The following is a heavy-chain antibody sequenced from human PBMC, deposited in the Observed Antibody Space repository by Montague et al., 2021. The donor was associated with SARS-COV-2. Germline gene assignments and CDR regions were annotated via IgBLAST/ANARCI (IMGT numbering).Heavy chain of an antibody. J-gene: IGHJ3*02. Sequence: SETLSLTCTVSGDSISTYYWSWIRQPPGKGLEWIGYIYYNGYTNYNPSLKSRVTISVDTSKNQFSLRLSSVTAADTAVYFCARGGATYYYDTSGYVNVFDTWGQGTMVTVSS. CDR2: IYYNGYT. CDR3: ARGGATYYYDTSGYVNVFDT. CDR1: GDSISTYY. D-gene: IGHD3-22*01. V-gene: IGHV4-59*01.